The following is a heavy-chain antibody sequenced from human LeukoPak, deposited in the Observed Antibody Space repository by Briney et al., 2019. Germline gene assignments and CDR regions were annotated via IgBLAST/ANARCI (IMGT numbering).Heavy chain of an antibody. D-gene: IGHD2-15*01. J-gene: IGHJ6*03. CDR1: GFTFSIYS. CDR3: ARRVGYCSGGTCKSYYMDV. V-gene: IGHV3-21*01. CDR2: ITSSGTYI. Sequence: GGSLRLSCAASGFTFSIYSMNWVRQAPGKGLEWVSSITSSGTYIYYADSVKGRLTISRDNAQNSLYLQMNSLRADDTAVYYCARRVGYCSGGTCKSYYMDVWGKGTTVTVSS.